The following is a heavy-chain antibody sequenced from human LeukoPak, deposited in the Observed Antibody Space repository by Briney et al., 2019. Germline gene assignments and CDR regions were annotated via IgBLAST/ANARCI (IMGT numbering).Heavy chain of an antibody. D-gene: IGHD3-10*01. CDR1: GFTVSSNY. V-gene: IGHV3-66*03. Sequence: GGSLRLSCAASGFTVSSNYVSWVRQAPGKGLEWVSVIYSTGTTFYADSVKGRFTISRDNSKKTVYLQMNSLRPEDTAVYYCARDRGPGWFDPWGQGTLVTVSS. J-gene: IGHJ5*02. CDR2: IYSTGTT. CDR3: ARDRGPGWFDP.